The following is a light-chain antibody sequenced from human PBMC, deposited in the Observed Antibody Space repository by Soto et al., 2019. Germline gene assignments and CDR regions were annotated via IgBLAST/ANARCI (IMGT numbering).Light chain of an antibody. Sequence: ILLTQSPSSLSASVGDRVTITCRASQGIDSSFAWYQQKPGKAPRLLIYKASSLESGVPSRFSGSGYGKEFTLTISSLQPEDFATYYCQQSYSTPRTFGQGTKVEI. J-gene: IGKJ1*01. CDR3: QQSYSTPRT. CDR1: QGIDSS. CDR2: KAS. V-gene: IGKV1-39*01.